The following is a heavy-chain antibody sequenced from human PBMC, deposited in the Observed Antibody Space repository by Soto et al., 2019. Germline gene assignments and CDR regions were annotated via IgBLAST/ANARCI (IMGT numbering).Heavy chain of an antibody. CDR1: GYIFTTSW. J-gene: IGHJ4*02. Sequence: HGESLKISCKGSGYIFTTSWIGWVRQMPGKGLEWMGIIYPGDSDTRYSPSFQGQVTISADKSISTAYLQWSSLKASDTAMYYCASPTTADYWGQGSLVTVSS. CDR2: IYPGDSDT. V-gene: IGHV5-51*01. D-gene: IGHD4-17*01. CDR3: ASPTTADY.